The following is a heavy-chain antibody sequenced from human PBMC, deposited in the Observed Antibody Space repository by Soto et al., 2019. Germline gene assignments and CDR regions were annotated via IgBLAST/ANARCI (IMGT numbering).Heavy chain of an antibody. V-gene: IGHV3-48*01. Sequence: GGSLRLSCAASGFTFSSYSMNWVRQAPGKGLEWVSYISSSSSTIYYADSVKGRFTISRDNAKNSLYLQMNSLRAEDTAVYYCAIPRYCSGGSCLAYDAFDIWGQGTMVTVSS. J-gene: IGHJ3*02. CDR2: ISSSSSTI. CDR1: GFTFSSYS. D-gene: IGHD2-15*01. CDR3: AIPRYCSGGSCLAYDAFDI.